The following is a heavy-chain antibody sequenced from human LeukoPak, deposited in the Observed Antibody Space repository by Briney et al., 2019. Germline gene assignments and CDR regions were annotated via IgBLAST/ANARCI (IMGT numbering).Heavy chain of an antibody. D-gene: IGHD1-26*01. CDR3: ASLSWSSSLVDY. CDR2: IYYSGST. Sequence: SETLSLTCTVSGGSISSSSYYWGWIRQPPGKGLEWIGSIYYSGSTYYNPSLKSRATISVDTSKNQFSLRLSSVTAADTAVYYCASLSWSSSLVDYWGQGTLVTVSS. CDR1: GGSISSSSYY. V-gene: IGHV4-39*01. J-gene: IGHJ4*02.